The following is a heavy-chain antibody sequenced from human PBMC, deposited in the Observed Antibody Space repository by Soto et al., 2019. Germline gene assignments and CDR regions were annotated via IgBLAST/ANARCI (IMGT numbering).Heavy chain of an antibody. J-gene: IGHJ5*02. V-gene: IGHV1-69*01. CDR3: ARGYCTNGVCYTNWFDP. D-gene: IGHD2-8*01. Sequence: QVQLVQSGAEMKKPGSSVKVSCKASGGTFSSYAISWVRQAPGQGLEWMGGIIPIFGTANYAQKFQGRVTITADESTSTAYMELSSLRSEDTAVYYCARGYCTNGVCYTNWFDPWGQGTLVTVSS. CDR2: IIPIFGTA. CDR1: GGTFSSYA.